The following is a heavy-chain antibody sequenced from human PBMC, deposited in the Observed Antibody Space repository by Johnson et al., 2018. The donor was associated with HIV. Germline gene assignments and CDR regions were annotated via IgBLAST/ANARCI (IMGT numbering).Heavy chain of an antibody. CDR1: GFTFSSYW. Sequence: EVQLVESGGGLVQPGGSLRLSCAAAGFTFSSYWMTWVRQAPGKGLEWVANIKQDGSEKYYVDSVKGRFTISRDNAKNSLYLQMNSLRAEDTAVYYCARGRWASRRRCGAFDIWGQGTMVTVSS. D-gene: IGHD2-21*01. J-gene: IGHJ3*02. CDR2: IKQDGSEK. V-gene: IGHV3-7*03. CDR3: ARGRWASRRRCGAFDI.